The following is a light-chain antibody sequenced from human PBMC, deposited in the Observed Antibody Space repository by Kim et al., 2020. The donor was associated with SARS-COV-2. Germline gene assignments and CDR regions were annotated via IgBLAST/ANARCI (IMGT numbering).Light chain of an antibody. CDR1: SLRSYY. Sequence: SSELTQDPAVSVALGQTVRITCKGDSLRSYYASWYQPKPGQAPVLVIYGKNNRPSGIPDRFSGSSSGNTASLTITGAQAEDEADYYCNSRDSSGNWVFGG. J-gene: IGLJ3*02. CDR3: NSRDSSGNWV. CDR2: GKN. V-gene: IGLV3-19*01.